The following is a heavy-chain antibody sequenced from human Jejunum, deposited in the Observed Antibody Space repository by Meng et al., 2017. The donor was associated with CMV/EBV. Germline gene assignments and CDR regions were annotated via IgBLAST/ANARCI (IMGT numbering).Heavy chain of an antibody. D-gene: IGHD3-10*01. CDR2: INPNSGGT. CDR3: ARDQRRGYWFDP. CDR1: GYTSTGYY. J-gene: IGHJ5*02. V-gene: IGHV1-2*02. Sequence: ASGYTSTGYYMHWVRQAPGQGREWMGWINPNSGGTNYAQKFQGRVTTTRDTSISTAYMELSRLRSDDTAVYYCARDQRRGYWFDPWGQGTLVTVSS.